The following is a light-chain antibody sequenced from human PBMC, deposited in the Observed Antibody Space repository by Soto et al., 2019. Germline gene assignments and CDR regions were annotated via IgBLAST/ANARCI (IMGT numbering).Light chain of an antibody. J-gene: IGLJ3*02. CDR3: SSYTRSNTVL. V-gene: IGLV2-14*03. CDR1: NNDVGAYNY. CDR2: DVS. Sequence: QSALTQPASVSGSPGQSITIACTGTNNDVGAYNYVSWYQQHPGKAPKTMIYDVSNRPSGVSNRFSGSKSGNTASLTISGLHAEDEADYYCSSYTRSNTVLFGGGTQLTVL.